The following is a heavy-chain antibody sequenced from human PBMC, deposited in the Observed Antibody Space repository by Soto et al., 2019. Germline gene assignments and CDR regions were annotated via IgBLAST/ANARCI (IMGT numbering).Heavy chain of an antibody. V-gene: IGHV4-59*01. Sequence: TSETLSLTCTVSVGSISTYYWSWIRQPPGKGLEWIGYVYHSGGTNYNPSLKSRATISIDTFKNQFSLKLSSVTAADTAFYYCAREPGYGYYFDYWGQGALVTVSS. J-gene: IGHJ4*02. D-gene: IGHD5-12*01. CDR2: VYHSGGT. CDR3: AREPGYGYYFDY. CDR1: VGSISTYY.